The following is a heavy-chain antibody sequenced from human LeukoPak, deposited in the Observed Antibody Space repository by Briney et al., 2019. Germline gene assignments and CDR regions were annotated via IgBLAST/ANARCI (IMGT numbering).Heavy chain of an antibody. V-gene: IGHV4-59*01. J-gene: IGHJ5*02. Sequence: SETLSLTCTVSGGSISSYYWSWIRQPPGKGLEWIGYIYYSGSTNYNPSLKSRVTISVDTSKNQFSLTLSSVTAADTAVYYCARDVNWFDPWGQGTLVTVSS. CDR2: IYYSGST. CDR3: ARDVNWFDP. CDR1: GGSISSYY.